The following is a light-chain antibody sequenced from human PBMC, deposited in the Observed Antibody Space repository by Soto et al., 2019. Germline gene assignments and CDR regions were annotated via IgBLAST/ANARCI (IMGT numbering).Light chain of an antibody. Sequence: EILMTQSPATLSVSPGERATLSCRASQSVHSNFAWYQQKPGQAPRLLIYGASTRVAGIPARFSGSGSGTEFSLTISSLQSEDFVVYDGQQYNNRPPDTFGQGTKLEIK. V-gene: IGKV3-15*01. CDR1: QSVHSN. CDR3: QQYNNRPPDT. CDR2: GAS. J-gene: IGKJ2*01.